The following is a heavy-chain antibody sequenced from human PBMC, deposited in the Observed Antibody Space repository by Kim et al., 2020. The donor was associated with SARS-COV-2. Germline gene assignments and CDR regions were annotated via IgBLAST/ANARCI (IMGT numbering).Heavy chain of an antibody. CDR2: IYHSGST. CDR1: GYSISSGYY. Sequence: SETLSLTCTVSGYSISSGYYWGWIRQPPGKGLEWIGSIYHSGSTYYNPSLKSRDTISVDTSKNQFSLKLSSVTAADTAVYYCARDFGQKRGDLDYWGQGTLVTVSS. CDR3: ARDFGQKRGDLDY. V-gene: IGHV4-38-2*02. J-gene: IGHJ4*02. D-gene: IGHD4-17*01.